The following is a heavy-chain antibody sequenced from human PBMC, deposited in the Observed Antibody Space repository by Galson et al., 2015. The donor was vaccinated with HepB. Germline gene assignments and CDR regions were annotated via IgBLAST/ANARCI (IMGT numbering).Heavy chain of an antibody. V-gene: IGHV4-59*01. Sequence: LSLTCTVSGGSISSYYWSWIRQPPGKGLEWIGYIYYSGSTNYNPSLKSRVTISVDTSKNQFSLKLSSVTAADTAVYYCARVSDCSSTSCYLGIYWYFDLWGRGTLVTVSS. CDR2: IYYSGST. CDR3: ARVSDCSSTSCYLGIYWYFDL. CDR1: GGSISSYY. J-gene: IGHJ2*01. D-gene: IGHD2-2*01.